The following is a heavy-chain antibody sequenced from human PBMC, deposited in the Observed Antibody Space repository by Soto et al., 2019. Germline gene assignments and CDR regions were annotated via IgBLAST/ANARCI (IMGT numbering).Heavy chain of an antibody. D-gene: IGHD3-22*01. Sequence: SETLSLTCTVSGGSIINYYWTWIRQPPGMGLEWIGYVYYTGTTSYNPSLKSRVTISIDGSKNQISLKLSSVTAGDTAFYYCARLGGYYPSLETWGQGTLVTVSS. CDR3: ARLGGYYPSLET. CDR1: GGSIINYY. CDR2: VYYTGTT. J-gene: IGHJ5*02. V-gene: IGHV4-59*08.